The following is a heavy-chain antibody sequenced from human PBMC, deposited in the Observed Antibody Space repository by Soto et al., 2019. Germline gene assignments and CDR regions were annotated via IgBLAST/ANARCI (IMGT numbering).Heavy chain of an antibody. D-gene: IGHD2-21*02. CDR1: GGSISSSSYY. J-gene: IGHJ4*02. CDR2: IYQSGST. CDR3: ARTAGY. V-gene: IGHV4-39*01. Sequence: QLQLQESGPGLVKPSETLSLTCTVSGGSISSSSYYWGWIRQPPGKGLEWIGSIYQSGSTYYNPSLKSRVTISVDTPKNQFSLQLNSVTAADTAVYYCARTAGYWGQGTLVTVSP.